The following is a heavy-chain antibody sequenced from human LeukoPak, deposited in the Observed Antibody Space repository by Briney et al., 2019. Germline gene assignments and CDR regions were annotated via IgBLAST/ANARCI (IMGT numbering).Heavy chain of an antibody. CDR3: ARAVALREWELLRY. J-gene: IGHJ4*02. V-gene: IGHV1-3*01. D-gene: IGHD1-26*01. CDR1: GYTFTSYA. CDR2: INAGNGNT. Sequence: ASVKVSCTASGYTFTSYAMHWVRQAPGQRLEWMGWINAGNGNTKYPQKFQGRVTITRDTSASTAYMELSSLRSEDTAVYYCARAVALREWELLRYWGQGTLVTVSS.